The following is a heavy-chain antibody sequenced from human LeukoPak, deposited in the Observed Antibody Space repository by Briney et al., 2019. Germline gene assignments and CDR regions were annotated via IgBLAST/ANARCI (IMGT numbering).Heavy chain of an antibody. J-gene: IGHJ4*02. V-gene: IGHV5-51*01. CDR3: ARRGNYGDY. CDR1: GYSFTSXX. CDR2: XFPGDSDT. Sequence: GESLKISCKXXGYSFTSXXXXXXXXMXXXXXEWMGMXFPGDSDTRXXPSXXGQVTIXXXXSISTAYLQWSSLKASDTAMYYCARRGNYGDYWGQGTLVTVSS. D-gene: IGHD3-16*01.